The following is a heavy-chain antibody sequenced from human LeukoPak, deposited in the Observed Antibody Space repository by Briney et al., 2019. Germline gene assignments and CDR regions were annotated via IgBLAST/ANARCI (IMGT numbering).Heavy chain of an antibody. CDR2: IYYSGST. J-gene: IGHJ4*02. D-gene: IGHD2-15*01. V-gene: IGHV4-59*12. CDR3: ARAYCSGGSCYLTKTNFDY. Sequence: SETLSLTCTVSGGSISSYYWSWIRQPPGKGLEWIGYIYYSGSTNYNPSLKSRVTISVDTSKNQFSLKLSSVTAADTAVYYCARAYCSGGSCYLTKTNFDYWGQGTLVTVSS. CDR1: GGSISSYY.